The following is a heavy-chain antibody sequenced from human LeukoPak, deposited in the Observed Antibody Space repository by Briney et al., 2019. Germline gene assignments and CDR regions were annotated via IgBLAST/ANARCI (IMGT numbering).Heavy chain of an antibody. J-gene: IGHJ5*02. CDR2: IYYSGST. V-gene: IGHV4-39*07. Sequence: SETLSLTCTVSGGSISSGSYYWGWIRQPPGKGLEWIGSIYYSGSTYYNPSPKSRVTISVDTSKNQFSLKLSSVTAADTAVYYCASHPRIAAATEDNWFDPWGQGTLVTVSS. CDR1: GGSISSGSYY. D-gene: IGHD6-13*01. CDR3: ASHPRIAAATEDNWFDP.